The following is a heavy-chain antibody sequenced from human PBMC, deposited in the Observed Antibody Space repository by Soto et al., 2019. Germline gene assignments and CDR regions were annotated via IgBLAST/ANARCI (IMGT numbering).Heavy chain of an antibody. Sequence: GGSLRLSCAASGFTFSSYWMSWVRQAPGKGLEWVANIKQDGSEKYYVDSVKGRFTISRDNAKNSLYLQMNSLRAEDTAVYYCARDVRYSYGLDAFDIWGQGTMVTVSS. CDR3: ARDVRYSYGLDAFDI. V-gene: IGHV3-7*01. J-gene: IGHJ3*02. D-gene: IGHD5-18*01. CDR2: IKQDGSEK. CDR1: GFTFSSYW.